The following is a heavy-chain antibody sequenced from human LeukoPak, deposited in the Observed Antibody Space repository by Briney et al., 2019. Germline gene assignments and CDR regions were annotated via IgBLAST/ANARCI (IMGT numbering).Heavy chain of an antibody. V-gene: IGHV3-21*01. CDR1: GFTFSSYS. CDR2: ISSSSSYI. D-gene: IGHD4-17*01. Sequence: GGSLRLSCAASGFTFSSYSMNWVSQARGKGLDWVSSISSSSSYIYYADSVKGRFTISRDNAKNSLYLQMNSLRAEDTAVYYCARSPTTVTPYWFDPWGQGALLTVSS. CDR3: ARSPTTVTPYWFDP. J-gene: IGHJ5*02.